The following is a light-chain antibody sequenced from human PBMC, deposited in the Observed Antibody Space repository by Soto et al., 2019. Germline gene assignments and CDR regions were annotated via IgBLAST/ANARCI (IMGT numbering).Light chain of an antibody. V-gene: IGLV2-8*01. J-gene: IGLJ1*01. CDR2: EVN. Sequence: QSGLTQPPSASGSPGQSVAISCTGTSSDVGGYNYVSWYQQHPGKAPKLMIYEVNKRPSGVPDRFSGSKSGNTASLTVSGIQAEDEADYYCNSYAGSSNVFGTGTKLTVL. CDR3: NSYAGSSNV. CDR1: SSDVGGYNY.